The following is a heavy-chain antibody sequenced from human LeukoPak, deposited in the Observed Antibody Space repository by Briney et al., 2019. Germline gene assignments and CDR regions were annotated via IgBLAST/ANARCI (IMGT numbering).Heavy chain of an antibody. Sequence: SETLSLTCTVSGGSISGYYWSWIRQPAGKGLEWIGRIYTSGSTNYNPSLKSRVTISLDRSKNQFSLRLSSVTAADTAVYYCARGVYCSGDTCYYYYYYMDVWGKGTTVTVSS. V-gene: IGHV4-4*07. CDR3: ARGVYCSGDTCYYYYYYMDV. J-gene: IGHJ6*03. CDR1: GGSISGYY. CDR2: IYTSGST. D-gene: IGHD2-15*01.